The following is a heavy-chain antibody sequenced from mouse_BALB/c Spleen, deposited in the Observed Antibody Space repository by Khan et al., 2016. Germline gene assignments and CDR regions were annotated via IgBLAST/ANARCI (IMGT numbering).Heavy chain of an antibody. Sequence: QVQLQQSGAELMKPGASVKISCKATGYTFSSYWIEWVKQRPGHGLEGIGEILPGSGSTNYNEKFRGKATFTADTSSNTAYMQLSSLTSDDSAVHYCARTDRRGYLAYWGQGTTLTVSS. J-gene: IGHJ2*01. V-gene: IGHV1-9*01. CDR3: ARTDRRGYLAY. CDR2: ILPGSGST. CDR1: GYTFSSYW.